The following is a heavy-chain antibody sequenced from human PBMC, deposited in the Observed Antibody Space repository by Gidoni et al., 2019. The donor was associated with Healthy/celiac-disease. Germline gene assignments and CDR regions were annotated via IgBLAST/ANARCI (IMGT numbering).Heavy chain of an antibody. D-gene: IGHD6-19*01. V-gene: IGHV4-38-2*02. CDR3: ARDFPIGGWYGGGYY. CDR1: GYSISSGYY. J-gene: IGHJ4*02. CDR2: IYHSGST. Sequence: QVQLQESGPGLVKPSETLSLTCTVSGYSISSGYYWGWIRQPPGKGLEWIGSIYHSGSTYYNPSLKSRVTISVDTSKNQFSLKLSSVTAADTAVYYCARDFPIGGWYGGGYYWGQGTLVTVSS.